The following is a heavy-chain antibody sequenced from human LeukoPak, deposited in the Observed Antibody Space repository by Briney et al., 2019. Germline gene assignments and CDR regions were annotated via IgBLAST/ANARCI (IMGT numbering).Heavy chain of an antibody. D-gene: IGHD3-10*01. J-gene: IGHJ4*02. CDR1: GFTFSSYW. CDR3: ARVLGVSSSIFDY. Sequence: GGSLRLSCAASGFTFSSYWMSWVCQAPGKGLEWVANIKQDGSEKYYVDSVKGRFTISRDNAKNSLYLQMNSLRAEDTAVYYCARVLGVSSSIFDYWGQGTLVTVSS. CDR2: IKQDGSEK. V-gene: IGHV3-7*01.